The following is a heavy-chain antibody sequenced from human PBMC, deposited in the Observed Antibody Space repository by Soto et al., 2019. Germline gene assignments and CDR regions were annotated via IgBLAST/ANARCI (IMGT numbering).Heavy chain of an antibody. V-gene: IGHV3-53*01. CDR1: GFTVSSNY. CDR3: ARTLTYYYDSSGFDY. J-gene: IGHJ4*02. Sequence: GGSLRLSCAASGFTVSSNYMSWVRQAPGKGLEWVSVIYSGGTTYYTDSVKGRFTISRDNSKNTLYLQMNSLRADDTAVYYCARTLTYYYDSSGFDYWGQGTLVTRLL. D-gene: IGHD3-22*01. CDR2: IYSGGTT.